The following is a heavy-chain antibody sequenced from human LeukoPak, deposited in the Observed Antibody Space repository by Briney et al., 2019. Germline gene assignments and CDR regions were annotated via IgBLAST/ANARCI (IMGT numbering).Heavy chain of an antibody. Sequence: ASVKVSCKASGNTFTSDYMNWVRQAPGQGLEWMGIINPSGGSTSYAQKFQGRVTMTRDTSTSTVYMELSSLRSEDTAVYYCARDLTIFGVGENAFDIWGQGTMVTVSS. D-gene: IGHD3-3*01. V-gene: IGHV1-46*01. J-gene: IGHJ3*02. CDR2: INPSGGST. CDR1: GNTFTSDY. CDR3: ARDLTIFGVGENAFDI.